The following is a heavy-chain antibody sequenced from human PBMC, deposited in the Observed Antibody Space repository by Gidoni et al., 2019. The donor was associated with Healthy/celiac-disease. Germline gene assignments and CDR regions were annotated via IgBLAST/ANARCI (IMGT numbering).Heavy chain of an antibody. Sequence: QVQLQESGPGLVKPSDTLSLTCTASVCSISSYSWCWIRPPPAKGLEWIGYIYYSGSTNYNPSLKSRVTISVDTSKNQFSLKLSAVTAADTAVYYCATPARGDWYFDLWGRGTLVTVSS. CDR2: IYYSGST. CDR1: VCSISSYS. D-gene: IGHD1-26*01. CDR3: ATPARGDWYFDL. J-gene: IGHJ2*01. V-gene: IGHV4-59*07.